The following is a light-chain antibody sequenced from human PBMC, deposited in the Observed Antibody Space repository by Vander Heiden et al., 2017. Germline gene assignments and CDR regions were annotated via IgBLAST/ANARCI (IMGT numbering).Light chain of an antibody. Sequence: DIQMTQSPSSLSASVGDRVTITCRASQSISTYLNWYQQKPGKAPRLLIYAASSLQSGVPSRFSGSGSGTDFTLTISRLQPEDFATYYCQQSYSTLTFGPGTNLDIK. CDR3: QQSYSTLT. J-gene: IGKJ3*01. V-gene: IGKV1-39*01. CDR2: AAS. CDR1: QSISTY.